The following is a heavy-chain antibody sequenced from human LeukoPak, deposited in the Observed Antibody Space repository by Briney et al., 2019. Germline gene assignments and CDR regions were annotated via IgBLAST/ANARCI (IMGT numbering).Heavy chain of an antibody. J-gene: IGHJ4*02. CDR3: ARRGRAAGKYGGYDYRYFDN. V-gene: IGHV4-59*08. Sequence: PSETLSLTCTVSGGSISSYYWSWVRQPPGKGLEWVGYISDGGSTNYNPYLKSRASMSVDTSKNRFSMKLNSVTAADTAVYYCARRGRAAGKYGGYDYRYFDNWGQGTLVTVSS. CDR1: GGSISSYY. D-gene: IGHD5-12*01. CDR2: ISDGGST.